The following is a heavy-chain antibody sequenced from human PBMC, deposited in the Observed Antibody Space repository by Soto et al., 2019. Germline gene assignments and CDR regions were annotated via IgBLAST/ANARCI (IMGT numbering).Heavy chain of an antibody. CDR2: INAGNGNT. Sequence: QVQLVQSGAEEKKPGASVKVSCKASGYTFTSYAMHWVRQAPGQRLEWMGWINAGNGNTKYSQKFQGRVTITRDTSASIADGGMGNLRSEDSVVYYWGMSVVYYFIDDYWGKGPWVPV. V-gene: IGHV1-3*05. D-gene: IGHD3-22*01. J-gene: IGHJ4*02. CDR1: GYTFTSYA. CDR3: GMSVVYYFIDDY.